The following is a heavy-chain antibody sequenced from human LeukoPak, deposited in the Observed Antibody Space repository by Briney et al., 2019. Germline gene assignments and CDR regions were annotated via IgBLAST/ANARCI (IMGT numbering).Heavy chain of an antibody. CDR3: ATGDHFDY. V-gene: IGHV3-48*03. Sequence: GGSLRLSCAASGFTFSTYEMNWVRQAPGKGLECVSYISRIGSTIYFADSVKRRFTISRDNAKNSLYLQMNSLRAEDTAVYYCATGDHFDYWGQGTLVTVSS. J-gene: IGHJ4*02. CDR2: ISRIGSTI. D-gene: IGHD7-27*01. CDR1: GFTFSTYE.